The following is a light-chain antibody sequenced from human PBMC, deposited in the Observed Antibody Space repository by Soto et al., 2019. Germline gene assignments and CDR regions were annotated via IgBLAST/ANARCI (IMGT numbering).Light chain of an antibody. V-gene: IGKV3-20*01. CDR3: QQYGSSVWT. CDR1: QSVTMNY. Sequence: EIVLTQSPGTLSLSPGERATLSCRASQSVTMNYIAWYQQRLGQAPRLILFGASNRATGIPDRFSGSGSGIDFSLTISRLEPEDFAMYYCQQYGSSVWTFGQGTKVEMK. J-gene: IGKJ1*01. CDR2: GAS.